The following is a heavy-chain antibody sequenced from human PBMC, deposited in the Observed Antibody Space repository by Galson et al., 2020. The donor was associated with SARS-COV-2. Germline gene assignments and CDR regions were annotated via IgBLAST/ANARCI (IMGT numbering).Heavy chain of an antibody. Sequence: SLKISCAASGFTFDDYAMHWVRQAPGKGLEWVSGISWNSGSIGYADSVKGRFTISRDNAKNSLYLQMNSLRAEDTALYYCAKDLAQSSSWPDYWGQGTLVTVSS. CDR2: ISWNSGSI. V-gene: IGHV3-9*01. CDR1: GFTFDDYA. D-gene: IGHD6-13*01. J-gene: IGHJ4*02. CDR3: AKDLAQSSSWPDY.